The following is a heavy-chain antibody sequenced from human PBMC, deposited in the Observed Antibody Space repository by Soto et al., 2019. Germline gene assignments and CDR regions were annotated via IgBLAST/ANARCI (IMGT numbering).Heavy chain of an antibody. D-gene: IGHD5-18*01. CDR2: INPSGGST. CDR1: GYTFSTYG. J-gene: IGHJ3*02. V-gene: IGHV1-46*03. CDR3: ARKAGYSYGLGYAFDI. Sequence: GASVKVSCKASGYTFSTYGISWVRQAPGQGLEWMGIINPSGGSTSYAQKFQGRVTMTRDTSTSTVYMELSSLRSEDTAVYYCARKAGYSYGLGYAFDIWGQGTMVTVSS.